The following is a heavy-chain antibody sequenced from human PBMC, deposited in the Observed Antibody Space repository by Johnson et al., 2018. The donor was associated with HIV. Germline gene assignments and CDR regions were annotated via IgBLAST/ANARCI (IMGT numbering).Heavy chain of an antibody. CDR3: AKDLSAQLLWFIRDGFDV. Sequence: QVQLVESGGGVVQPGRSLRLSCAASGFTFDDYGMSWVRQTPGKGLAWVAVISYDGSDKYYADSVTARFTISRANSKNTRYLQINSLRAEDTAVYYCAKDLSAQLLWFIRDGFDVWGQGTMVTVSS. CDR2: ISYDGSDK. CDR1: GFTFDDYG. J-gene: IGHJ3*01. D-gene: IGHD3-10*01. V-gene: IGHV3-30*18.